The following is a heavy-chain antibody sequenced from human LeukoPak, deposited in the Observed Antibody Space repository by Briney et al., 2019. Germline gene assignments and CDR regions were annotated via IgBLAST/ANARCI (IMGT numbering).Heavy chain of an antibody. Sequence: ASVKVSRKASGYTFTSYGISWVRQAPGQGLEWMGWISAYNGNTNYAQKLQGRVTMTTDTSTSTAYMELRSLRSDDTAVYYCARVVLRYFERYYGMDVWGKGTTVTVSS. V-gene: IGHV1-18*04. J-gene: IGHJ6*04. CDR1: GYTFTSYG. D-gene: IGHD3-9*01. CDR2: ISAYNGNT. CDR3: ARVVLRYFERYYGMDV.